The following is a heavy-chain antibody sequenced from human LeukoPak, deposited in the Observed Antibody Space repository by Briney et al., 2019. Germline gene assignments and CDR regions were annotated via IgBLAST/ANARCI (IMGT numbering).Heavy chain of an antibody. V-gene: IGHV1-69*04. CDR3: ARDKGRYCSGGSSYEVRTTKYVGVFDI. D-gene: IGHD2-15*01. Sequence: GASVKVSCKASGGTFSSYAIIWVRQAPGQGLEWMGRIIPILGIANYAQKFQGRVTITADKSTSTAYMELSSLRSEDTAVYYCARDKGRYCSGGSSYEVRTTKYVGVFDIWGQGTMVTVSS. J-gene: IGHJ3*02. CDR2: IIPILGIA. CDR1: GGTFSSYA.